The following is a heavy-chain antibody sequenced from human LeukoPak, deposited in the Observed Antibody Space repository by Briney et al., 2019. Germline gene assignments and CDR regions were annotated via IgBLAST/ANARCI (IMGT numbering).Heavy chain of an antibody. CDR2: MYYSGST. Sequence: SETLSLTCTVSGGSISGYYWSWIRQPPGKGLEWIGCMYYSGSTNYYNPSLKRRVTISVDMPKNPFSLKLSSVTAADTAVYYCARRWSGENLFDYWGQGTLVTVSS. D-gene: IGHD3-10*01. V-gene: IGHV4-59*08. CDR3: ARRWSGENLFDY. J-gene: IGHJ4*02. CDR1: GGSISGYY.